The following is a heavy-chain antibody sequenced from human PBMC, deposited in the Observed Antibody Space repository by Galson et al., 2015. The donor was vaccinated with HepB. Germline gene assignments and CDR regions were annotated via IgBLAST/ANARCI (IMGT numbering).Heavy chain of an antibody. CDR3: ARGSGYRGLRGAFDI. Sequence: SLRLSCAASGFTFSSYGMHWVRQAPGKGLEWVAVIWYDGSNKYYADSVKGRFTISRDNSKNTLYLQMNSLRAEDTAVNYCARGSGYRGLRGAFDIWGQGTMVTVSS. J-gene: IGHJ3*02. V-gene: IGHV3-33*01. CDR2: IWYDGSNK. D-gene: IGHD3-22*01. CDR1: GFTFSSYG.